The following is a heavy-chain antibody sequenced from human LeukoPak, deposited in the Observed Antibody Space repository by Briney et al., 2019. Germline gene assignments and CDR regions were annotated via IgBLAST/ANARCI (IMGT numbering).Heavy chain of an antibody. Sequence: GGSLRLSCAASGFTFSSYAMHWVRQAPGKGLEWVAVISYDGSNKYYADSVKGRFTISRDNSKNTLYLQMNSLRAEDTAVYYCARVELLAQTGDYWGQGTLVTVSS. CDR3: ARVELLAQTGDY. V-gene: IGHV3-30*04. CDR1: GFTFSSYA. CDR2: ISYDGSNK. J-gene: IGHJ4*02. D-gene: IGHD1-26*01.